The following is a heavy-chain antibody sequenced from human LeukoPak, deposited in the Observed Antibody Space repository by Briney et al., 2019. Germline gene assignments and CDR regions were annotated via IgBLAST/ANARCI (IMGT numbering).Heavy chain of an antibody. V-gene: IGHV4-34*01. Sequence: PSETLSLTCAVYGGSFSGYYWSWIRQPPGKGLEWIGEINHSGSTNYNPSLKSRVTISVDTSKNQFSLKLSSVTAADTAVYYCARVALVDCSGGSCYPAYYFDYWGQGTLVTVSS. CDR3: ARVALVDCSGGSCYPAYYFDY. CDR2: INHSGST. CDR1: GGSFSGYY. D-gene: IGHD2-15*01. J-gene: IGHJ4*02.